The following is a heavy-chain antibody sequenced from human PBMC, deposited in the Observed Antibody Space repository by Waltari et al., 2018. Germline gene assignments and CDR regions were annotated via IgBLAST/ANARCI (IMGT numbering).Heavy chain of an antibody. CDR1: GGSFSGYY. Sequence: QVQLQQWGAGLLQSSETLSLTCAVYGGSFSGYYWGWVHQPPGKGLEWIGEINHAGYTNHNPSLRSRVTMSADTSKSQFSLKLNSVTAADTAVYYCVRLEDCTGPGGHCYSGDPFALDVWGQGTTVTVSS. CDR2: INHAGYT. CDR3: VRLEDCTGPGGHCYSGDPFALDV. J-gene: IGHJ6*02. D-gene: IGHD2-15*01. V-gene: IGHV4-34*02.